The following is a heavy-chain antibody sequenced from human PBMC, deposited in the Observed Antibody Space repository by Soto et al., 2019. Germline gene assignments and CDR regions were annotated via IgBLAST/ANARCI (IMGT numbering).Heavy chain of an antibody. CDR2: IYYSGST. Sequence: PSETLSLTCTVSGGSISSYYWSWIRQRPGKGLEWNGYIYYSGSTNYNPSLKSRDTISVDTSKNQFSLTLSSVTAADTAVYYCARMGGANGSSWYVMYYYYGMDVWGQGTTVTVSS. CDR1: GGSISSYY. J-gene: IGHJ6*02. V-gene: IGHV4-59*01. D-gene: IGHD6-13*01. CDR3: ARMGGANGSSWYVMYYYYGMDV.